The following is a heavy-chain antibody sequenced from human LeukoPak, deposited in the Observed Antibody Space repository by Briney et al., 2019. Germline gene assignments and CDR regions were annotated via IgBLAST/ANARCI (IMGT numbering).Heavy chain of an antibody. D-gene: IGHD3-22*01. CDR3: ARDASIHDSSSYYFLW. Sequence: SVKVSCKASGGTFSRSAINWVRQAPGQGLEWMGGIIPMFRTANYAQKFRGRVTITADESTSTAYMELNSLRSEDTAVYYCARDASIHDSSSYYFLWWGQGTLVTVSS. CDR2: IIPMFRTA. CDR1: GGTFSRSA. J-gene: IGHJ4*02. V-gene: IGHV1-69*13.